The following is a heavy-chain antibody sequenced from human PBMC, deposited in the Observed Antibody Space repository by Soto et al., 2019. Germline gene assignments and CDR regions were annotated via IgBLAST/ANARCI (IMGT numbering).Heavy chain of an antibody. CDR2: ISYDGSNK. CDR3: AKRGYSSSSSDY. D-gene: IGHD6-13*01. Sequence: LSCAASGFTFSSYGMHWVRQAPGKGLEWVAVISYDGSNKYYADSVKGRFTISRDNSKNTLYLQMNSLRAEDTAVYYCAKRGYSSSSSDYWGQGTLVTVSS. CDR1: GFTFSSYG. V-gene: IGHV3-30*18. J-gene: IGHJ4*02.